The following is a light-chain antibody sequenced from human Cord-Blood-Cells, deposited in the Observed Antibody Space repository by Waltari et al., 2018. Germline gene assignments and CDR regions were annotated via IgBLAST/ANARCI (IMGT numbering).Light chain of an antibody. J-gene: IGLJ3*02. CDR1: SSNIGAGYD. CDR3: QSYDSSLSGWV. V-gene: IGLV1-40*01. CDR2: CNS. Sequence: QSVLTQPPSVSGAPGQRVTISCTGSSSNIGAGYDVHWYQQLPGTAPKLLIYCNSNRPSGLPDRFSGSKSGTSASLAITGVQAEDEADCYCQSYDSSLSGWVFGGGTKLTVL.